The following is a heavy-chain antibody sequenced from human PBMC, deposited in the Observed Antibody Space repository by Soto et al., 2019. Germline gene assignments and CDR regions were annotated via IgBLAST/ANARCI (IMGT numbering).Heavy chain of an antibody. J-gene: IGHJ4*02. CDR2: IYWNDDK. D-gene: IGHD2-2*01. Sequence: QITLKESGPTLVKPTQTLTLTCTFSGFSLSTSGVGVGWIRQPPGKALEWLALIYWNDDKRYSPSLKSRLTITKDTSKNQVGRTMTNMDPVDTATYYCAHIEYSVVPAAVFDYWGQGTLVTVSS. CDR3: AHIEYSVVPAAVFDY. V-gene: IGHV2-5*01. CDR1: GFSLSTSGVG.